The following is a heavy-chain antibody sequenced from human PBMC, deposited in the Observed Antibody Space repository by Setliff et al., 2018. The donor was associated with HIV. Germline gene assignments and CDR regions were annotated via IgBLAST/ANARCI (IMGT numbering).Heavy chain of an antibody. V-gene: IGHV4-38-2*02. CDR1: GYSISTAYY. Sequence: SETLSLTCAVSGYSISTAYYWAWIRQPPGKGLEWIGGVHHSGSTHYNPSLRSRVTISPQTSKNQFSLELTSVTAADTAVYYCVRDDYGYNGKGFDYWGPGTLVTVSS. CDR2: VHHSGST. D-gene: IGHD4-17*01. J-gene: IGHJ4*02. CDR3: VRDDYGYNGKGFDY.